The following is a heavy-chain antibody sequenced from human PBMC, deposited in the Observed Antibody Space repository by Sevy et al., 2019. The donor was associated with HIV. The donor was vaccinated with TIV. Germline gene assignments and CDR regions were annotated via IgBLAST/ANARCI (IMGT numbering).Heavy chain of an antibody. J-gene: IGHJ6*02. CDR2: IWFDGSQI. Sequence: GGSLRLSCAASGFSFSNYGMYWVRQAPGKGLEWVAVIWFDGSQIKYADSVKGRFVISRDNLRDTLYLQMNNLTVEDTAVYYCSSPAVAHGMDVWGQRTTVTVSS. D-gene: IGHD5-12*01. CDR3: SSPAVAHGMDV. V-gene: IGHV3-33*07. CDR1: GFSFSNYG.